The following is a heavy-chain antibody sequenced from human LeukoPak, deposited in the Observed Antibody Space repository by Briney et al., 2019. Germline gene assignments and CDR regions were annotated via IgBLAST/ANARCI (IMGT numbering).Heavy chain of an antibody. D-gene: IGHD3-10*01. V-gene: IGHV4-34*01. CDR3: ASHGSGSPEYYFDY. CDR2: INHSGST. CDR1: GGSFSGYY. Sequence: SETLSLTCAVYGGSFSGYYWSWIRQPPGKGLEWIGEINHSGSTNYNPSLKSRVTISVDTSKNQFSLKLSSVTAADTAVYYCASHGSGSPEYYFDYWGQGTTVTVSS. J-gene: IGHJ4*03.